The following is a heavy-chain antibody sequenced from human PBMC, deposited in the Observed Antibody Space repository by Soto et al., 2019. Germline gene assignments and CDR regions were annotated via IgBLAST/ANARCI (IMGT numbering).Heavy chain of an antibody. CDR1: GGTFSSYA. J-gene: IGHJ4*02. Sequence: SVKVSCKASGGTFSSYAISWVRQAPGQGLEWMGGTIPIFGTASYAQKFQGRVTITADESTSAAYMELSSLRSDDTAVYYCAARRYCSGGTCPDYFDYWGPGTLVTVSS. D-gene: IGHD2-15*01. CDR2: TIPIFGTA. V-gene: IGHV1-69*13. CDR3: AARRYCSGGTCPDYFDY.